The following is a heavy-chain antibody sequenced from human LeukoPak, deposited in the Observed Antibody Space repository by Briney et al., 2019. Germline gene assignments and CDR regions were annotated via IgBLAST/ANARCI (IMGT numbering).Heavy chain of an antibody. J-gene: IGHJ4*02. CDR1: GFTFSSDY. D-gene: IGHD6-13*01. Sequence: PXGSLRLSCAASGFTFSSDYMSWVRQAPGKGLEWVSVMHSGGSTYYADSVKGRFTISRDNSKNTLYLQMNSLRAGDTAVYYCARGGSSSWYGFDYWGQGTLVTVSS. CDR3: ARGGSSSWYGFDY. CDR2: MHSGGST. V-gene: IGHV3-53*01.